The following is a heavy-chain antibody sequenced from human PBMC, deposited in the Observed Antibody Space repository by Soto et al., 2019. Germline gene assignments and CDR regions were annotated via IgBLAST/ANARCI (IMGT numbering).Heavy chain of an antibody. D-gene: IGHD3-10*01. Sequence: QITLKESGPTLVKPTQTLTLTCTFSGFSLSTGGVGVGWIRQPPGKALEWLALIYWDDDNRYSPSLKSRLTFPKETSKNPVVLQKTKQGPFDTATNYCAHATNYRDHYLGWGVFDIWGQGTMVTVSS. V-gene: IGHV2-5*02. CDR3: AHATNYRDHYLGWGVFDI. CDR2: IYWDDDN. J-gene: IGHJ3*02. CDR1: GFSLSTGGVG.